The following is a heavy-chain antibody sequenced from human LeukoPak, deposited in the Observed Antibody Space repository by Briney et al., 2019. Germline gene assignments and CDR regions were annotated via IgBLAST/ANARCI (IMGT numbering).Heavy chain of an antibody. CDR2: VYYSGST. CDR1: GGSISNYY. Sequence: PSETLSLTCTVSGGSISNYYWSWIRQPPGKGLEWIGNVYYSGSTYYNPSLKSRVTISVDTSKNQFSLNLSSVTAADTAVYYCARARGYSYGYPDYWGQGTLVTVSS. D-gene: IGHD5-18*01. J-gene: IGHJ4*02. V-gene: IGHV4-59*12. CDR3: ARARGYSYGYPDY.